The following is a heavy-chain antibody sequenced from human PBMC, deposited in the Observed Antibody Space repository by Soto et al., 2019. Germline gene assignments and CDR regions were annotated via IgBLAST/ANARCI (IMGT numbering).Heavy chain of an antibody. Sequence: QVQLVESGGGVVQPGRSLRLSCAASGFTFSSYGMHWVRQAPGKGLEWVAVISYDGSNKYYADSVKGRFTISRDNSKNTLDLQMNSLRAEDTAVYYCAKRDGDYVGALDSWGQGTLVTVSS. CDR1: GFTFSSYG. CDR3: AKRDGDYVGALDS. J-gene: IGHJ4*02. D-gene: IGHD4-17*01. V-gene: IGHV3-30*18. CDR2: ISYDGSNK.